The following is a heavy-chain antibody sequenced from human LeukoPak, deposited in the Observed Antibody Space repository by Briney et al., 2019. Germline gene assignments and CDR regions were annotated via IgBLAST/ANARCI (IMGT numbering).Heavy chain of an antibody. CDR3: AKGPAVAGTGIDP. J-gene: IGHJ5*02. V-gene: IGHV3-21*04. CDR1: GFTFSTYS. D-gene: IGHD6-19*01. Sequence: GGSLRLSCAASGFTFSTYSMNWVRQAPGKGLEWVSSISSGSSYIYYADSVKGRFTISRDNSKNTLYLQMNSLRAEDTAVYYCAKGPAVAGTGIDPWGQGTLVTVSS. CDR2: ISSGSSYI.